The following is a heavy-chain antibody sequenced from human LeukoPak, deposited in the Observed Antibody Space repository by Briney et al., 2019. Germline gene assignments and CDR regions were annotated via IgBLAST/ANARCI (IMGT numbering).Heavy chain of an antibody. CDR2: INTNTGNP. V-gene: IGHV7-4-1*02. D-gene: IGHD4-17*01. CDR3: ARDRASVVFRSMTTVTTANWFDP. J-gene: IGHJ5*02. Sequence: ASVKVSCKASGYTFTSYAMNWVRQAPGQGLEWMGWINTNTGNPTYAQGFTGRFVFSLDTSVSTAYLQISSLKAEDTAVYYCARDRASVVFRSMTTVTTANWFDPWGQGTLVTVSS. CDR1: GYTFTSYA.